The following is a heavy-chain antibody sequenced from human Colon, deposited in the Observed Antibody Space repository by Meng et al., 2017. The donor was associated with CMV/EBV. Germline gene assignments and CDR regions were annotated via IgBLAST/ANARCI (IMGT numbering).Heavy chain of an antibody. CDR3: ASVRNTAVSFYVFEF. Sequence: VSTNSAAWHWIRQSPSRGLEWLGRAYYRSKWYYDYTVSVKSRMTINPDTSKNQFFLHLDCVTPDSTALYFRASVRNTAVSFYVFEFWFHRSLVTVSS. J-gene: IGHJ4*01. D-gene: IGHD3-10*01. CDR1: VSTNSAA. CDR2: AYYRSKWYY. V-gene: IGHV6-1*01.